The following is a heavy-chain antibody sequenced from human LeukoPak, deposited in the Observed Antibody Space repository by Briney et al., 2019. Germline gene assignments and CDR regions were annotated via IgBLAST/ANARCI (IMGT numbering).Heavy chain of an antibody. D-gene: IGHD3-10*01. V-gene: IGHV3-66*01. CDR2: IYSGGST. CDR3: ARAPSEWFGELSPYDYGMDV. J-gene: IGHJ6*02. Sequence: SGGSLRLSCAASGFTVSSNYMSWVRQAPGKGLEWVSVIYSGGSTYYADSLKGRFTISRDNSKNTLYLQMNSLRAEDTAVYYCARAPSEWFGELSPYDYGMDVWGQGTTVTVSS. CDR1: GFTVSSNY.